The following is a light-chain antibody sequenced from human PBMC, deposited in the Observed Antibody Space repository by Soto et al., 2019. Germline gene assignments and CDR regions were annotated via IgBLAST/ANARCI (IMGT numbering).Light chain of an antibody. CDR1: QSVSSSY. V-gene: IGKV3-20*01. J-gene: IGKJ1*01. Sequence: TVLTQSPGTLSSSPAERATLSCRASQSVSSSYLAWYQQKSGQAPRLLIYGASNRATGIPDRFSGSGSGTDFTLTISRLEPEDFAVYYCQQYGRSSWTFGQGTKVDIK. CDR3: QQYGRSSWT. CDR2: GAS.